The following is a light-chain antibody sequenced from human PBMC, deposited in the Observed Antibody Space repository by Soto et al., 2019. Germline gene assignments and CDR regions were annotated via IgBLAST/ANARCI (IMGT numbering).Light chain of an antibody. CDR1: SSDVGGYNY. V-gene: IGLV2-14*01. CDR3: SSYTSSSTRV. Sequence: LTQPASVSGSPGQSITISCTGTSSDVGGYNYVSWYQQHPGKAPKLMIYEVSNRPSGVSNRFSGSKSGNTASLTISGLQAEDEADYYCSSYTSSSTRVFGTGTKVTVL. CDR2: EVS. J-gene: IGLJ1*01.